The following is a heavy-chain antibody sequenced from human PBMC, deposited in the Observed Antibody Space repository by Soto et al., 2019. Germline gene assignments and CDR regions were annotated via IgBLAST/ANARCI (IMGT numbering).Heavy chain of an antibody. CDR2: IIPILGIA. D-gene: IGHD2-15*01. CDR3: AREGPGIYYYYGMDV. CDR1: GGTFSSYT. Sequence: QVQLVQSGAEVKKPGSSVKVSCKASGGTFSSYTISWVRQAPGQGLEWMGRIIPILGIANYAQKFQGRVTITADKSTSTAYMELSSLRSEDTAVYYCAREGPGIYYYYGMDVWGQGTTVTVSS. J-gene: IGHJ6*02. V-gene: IGHV1-69*08.